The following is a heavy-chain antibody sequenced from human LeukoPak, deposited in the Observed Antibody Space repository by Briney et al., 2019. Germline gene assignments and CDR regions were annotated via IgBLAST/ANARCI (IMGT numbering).Heavy chain of an antibody. J-gene: IGHJ6*02. CDR1: GFTVSNNF. CDR3: ARAAHLLGYCSGGSCDYGLRGYYYGMDV. CDR2: IYSGGTT. D-gene: IGHD2-15*01. Sequence: GGSLRLSCAASGFTVSNNFMSWVRQAPGKGLELVSLIYSGGTTKYADSVRGRFTISRDNSKNTLHLQMNSLRAEDTAVYYCARAAHLLGYCSGGSCDYGLRGYYYGMDVWGQGTTVTVSS. V-gene: IGHV3-53*01.